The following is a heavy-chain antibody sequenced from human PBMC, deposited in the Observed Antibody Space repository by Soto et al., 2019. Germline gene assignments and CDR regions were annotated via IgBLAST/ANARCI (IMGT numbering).Heavy chain of an antibody. CDR2: IIPILGIA. J-gene: IGHJ6*03. CDR1: GGTFSSYT. D-gene: IGHD2-2*01. CDR3: ARDGDVVVPAAMYYYYYMDV. V-gene: IGHV1-69*08. Sequence: QVQLVQSGAEVKKPGSSVKVSCKASGGTFSSYTISWVRQAPGQGLEWMGRIIPILGIANYAQKFQGRVTITADKSTSTAYMELSSQRSEDTAVYYCARDGDVVVPAAMYYYYYMDVWGKGTTVTVSS.